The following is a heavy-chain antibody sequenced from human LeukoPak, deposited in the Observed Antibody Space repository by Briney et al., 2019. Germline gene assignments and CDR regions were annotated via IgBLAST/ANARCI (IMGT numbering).Heavy chain of an antibody. D-gene: IGHD3-10*01. CDR1: GYTFTGYY. V-gene: IGHV1-2*02. Sequence: ASVKVSCKASGYTFTGYYMHWVRQAPGQGLEWMGWINPNSGGTNYAQKFQGRVTMTRDTSTSTVYMELSSLRSEDTAVYYCARDSYGSGRPFDYWGQGTLVTVSS. CDR2: INPNSGGT. CDR3: ARDSYGSGRPFDY. J-gene: IGHJ4*02.